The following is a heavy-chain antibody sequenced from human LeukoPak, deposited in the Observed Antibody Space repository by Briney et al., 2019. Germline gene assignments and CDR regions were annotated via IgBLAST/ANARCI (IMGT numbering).Heavy chain of an antibody. D-gene: IGHD2-8*01. CDR2: ISSRSSYI. J-gene: IGHJ4*02. Sequence: SGGSLRLSCAASGFTFSSYSMNWVRQAPGKGLEWVSSISSRSSYIYYADSVKGRFTISRDNAKNSLYLQMNSLRAEDTAVYYCARMVGAGYWGQGTLVTVSS. V-gene: IGHV3-21*01. CDR3: ARMVGAGY. CDR1: GFTFSSYS.